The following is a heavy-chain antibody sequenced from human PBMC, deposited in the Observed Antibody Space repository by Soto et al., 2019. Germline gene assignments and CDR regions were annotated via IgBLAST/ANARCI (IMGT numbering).Heavy chain of an antibody. V-gene: IGHV3-23*01. CDR3: AKPGVYDSSGYYLFYLWYFDY. CDR1: GFTFSSYA. D-gene: IGHD3-22*01. Sequence: GVSLRLSCAASGFTFSSYAMSWVRQAPGKGLEWVSAISGSGGSTYYADSVKGRFTISRDNSKNTLYLQMNSLRAEDTAVYYCAKPGVYDSSGYYLFYLWYFDYWGQGTLVTVSS. CDR2: ISGSGGST. J-gene: IGHJ4*02.